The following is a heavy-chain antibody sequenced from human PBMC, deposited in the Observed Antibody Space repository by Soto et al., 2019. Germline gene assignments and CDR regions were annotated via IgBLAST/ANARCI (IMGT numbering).Heavy chain of an antibody. CDR1: GFTFTSSA. J-gene: IGHJ6*02. D-gene: IGHD3-22*01. CDR3: AADDSSRYYHNYYYYYGMDV. CDR2: IVVGSGNT. Sequence: ASVKVSCKASGFTFTSSAVQWVRQARGQRLEWIGWIVVGSGNTNYAQKFQERVTITRDMSTSTAYMELSSLRSEDTAVYYCAADDSSRYYHNYYYYYGMDVWGQGTTVTVSS. V-gene: IGHV1-58*01.